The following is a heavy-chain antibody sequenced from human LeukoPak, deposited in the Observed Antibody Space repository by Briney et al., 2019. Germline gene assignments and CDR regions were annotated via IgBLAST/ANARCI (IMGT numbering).Heavy chain of an antibody. CDR1: GFTFSRYW. CDR3: ARAPGAYDSSGYYSPYYYYGMDV. Sequence: GGSLRLSCAASGFTFSRYWMSWVRQAPGKGLEWVANIKQDGSEKYYVDSVKGRFTISRDSAENLQYLQMNSLRAEDTAVYYCARAPGAYDSSGYYSPYYYYGMDVWGQGTTVTVSS. D-gene: IGHD3-22*01. V-gene: IGHV3-7*02. J-gene: IGHJ6*02. CDR2: IKQDGSEK.